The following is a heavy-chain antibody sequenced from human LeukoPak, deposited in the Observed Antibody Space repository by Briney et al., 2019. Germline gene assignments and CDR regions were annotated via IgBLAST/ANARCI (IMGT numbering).Heavy chain of an antibody. V-gene: IGHV1-2*06. CDR2: INPNSGGT. Sequence: ASVKVSCKASGYSFTGYYMHWVRQAPGQGLEWMGRINPNSGGTNYAQKFQGRGTMTRDTSISTAYMELSRLRSDDTAVYYCARANCSGGSCYSVGDYWGQGTLVTVSS. CDR3: ARANCSGGSCYSVGDY. D-gene: IGHD2-15*01. J-gene: IGHJ4*02. CDR1: GYSFTGYY.